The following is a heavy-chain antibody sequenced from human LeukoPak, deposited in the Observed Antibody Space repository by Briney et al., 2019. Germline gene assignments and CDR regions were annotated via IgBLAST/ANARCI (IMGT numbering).Heavy chain of an antibody. CDR1: GFTFSSYE. CDR2: ISSSGSTI. Sequence: GGSLRLSCAASGFTFSSYEMNWVRQAPGKGLEWVSYISSSGSTIYYADSVKGRFTISRDNAKNSLYLQMNGLRAEDTAVYYCARGAGSSPRIYFDYWGQGTLVTVSS. D-gene: IGHD6-6*01. CDR3: ARGAGSSPRIYFDY. V-gene: IGHV3-48*03. J-gene: IGHJ4*02.